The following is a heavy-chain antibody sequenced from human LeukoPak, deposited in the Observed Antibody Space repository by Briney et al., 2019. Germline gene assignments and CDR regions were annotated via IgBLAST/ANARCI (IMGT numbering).Heavy chain of an antibody. D-gene: IGHD2-21*01. CDR3: ARYCGGDCYGMDV. CDR1: GFTFSSYW. J-gene: IGHJ6*02. Sequence: GGSLRLSCAASGFTFSSYWMSWVRQAPGKGLEWVANTNQDGSEEHYADSVRGRFTISRDNAKNSLYLQMNSLRAEDTAVYYCARYCGGDCYGMDVWGQGTTVTVSS. V-gene: IGHV3-7*01. CDR2: TNQDGSEE.